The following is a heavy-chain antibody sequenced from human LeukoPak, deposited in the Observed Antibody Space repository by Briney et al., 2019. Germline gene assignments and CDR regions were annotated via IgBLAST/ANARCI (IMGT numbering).Heavy chain of an antibody. D-gene: IGHD4-23*01. J-gene: IGHJ4*02. CDR3: AREGGDLRWKNRFDF. V-gene: IGHV3-30-3*01. Sequence: GGSLRLSCAASKFTFSTFAMHWVRQAPGKGLEWVALTSNDGSSKYYTDSVKGRFTISRDNSKNTLYLQMNSLRAEDTAVYYCAREGGDLRWKNRFDFWGQGTLVTVSS. CDR2: TSNDGSSK. CDR1: KFTFSTFA.